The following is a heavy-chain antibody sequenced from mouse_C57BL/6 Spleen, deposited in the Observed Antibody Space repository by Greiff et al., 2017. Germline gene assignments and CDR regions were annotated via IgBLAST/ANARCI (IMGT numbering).Heavy chain of an antibody. CDR3: ARGEDAMDY. V-gene: IGHV1-54*01. Sequence: QVQLKQSGAELVRPGTSVKVSCKASGYAFPNYLIAWVKQRPGQGLAWIGVINPGSGGTNYNEKFKGKATLTAEKSSSTAYMQISSLTSEDSAVDFCARGEDAMDYWGQGTSVTVSS. J-gene: IGHJ4*01. CDR1: GYAFPNYL. CDR2: INPGSGGT.